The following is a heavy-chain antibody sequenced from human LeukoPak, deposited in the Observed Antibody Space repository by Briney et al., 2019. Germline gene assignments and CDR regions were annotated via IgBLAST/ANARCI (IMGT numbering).Heavy chain of an antibody. J-gene: IGHJ3*02. Sequence: GESLKISCKGSGYSFSSYWIAWVRQMPGKGLEWMGIIYPGDSDARYSPSFQGQVTMSADKSISTAFLQWSSLRASDTAMYYCARRLGYCSGGSCYPVHAFDIWGQGTMVTVSS. CDR2: IYPGDSDA. CDR1: GYSFSSYW. D-gene: IGHD2-15*01. V-gene: IGHV5-51*01. CDR3: ARRLGYCSGGSCYPVHAFDI.